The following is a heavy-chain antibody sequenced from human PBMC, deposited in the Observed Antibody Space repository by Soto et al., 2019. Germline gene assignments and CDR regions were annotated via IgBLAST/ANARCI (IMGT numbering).Heavy chain of an antibody. J-gene: IGHJ4*02. CDR2: IAYDGSNQ. CDR1: VFIFSSYT. Sequence: PRWSLRLSCSASVFIFSSYTMHWFRQAPGKGLEWVGVIAYDGSNQYYADSVKGRFTISRDNSRNMLFLQMNSLRPDDTAVYYCARAPSGSYPEFDYWGQGTLVTVSS. V-gene: IGHV3-30-3*01. D-gene: IGHD1-26*01. CDR3: ARAPSGSYPEFDY.